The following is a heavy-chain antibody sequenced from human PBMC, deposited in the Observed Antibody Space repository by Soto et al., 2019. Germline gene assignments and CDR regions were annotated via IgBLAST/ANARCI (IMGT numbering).Heavy chain of an antibody. CDR1: GGSVSSSSYY. V-gene: IGHV4-39*01. D-gene: IGHD1-26*01. CDR3: ARHGSVGASGNGYFYFDY. J-gene: IGHJ4*02. CDR2: IYYSGGT. Sequence: PSETLSLTCTVSGGSVSSSSYYWGWIRQPPGKGLEWIGSIYYSGGTYYNPSLKSRVTISVDTSKNHFSLKLSSVTAADTAVFYCARHGSVGASGNGYFYFDYWGQGTLVTVSS.